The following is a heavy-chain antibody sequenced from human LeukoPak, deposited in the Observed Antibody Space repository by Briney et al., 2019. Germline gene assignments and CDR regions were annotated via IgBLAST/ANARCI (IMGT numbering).Heavy chain of an antibody. V-gene: IGHV3-33*01. Sequence: GGSLRLSCAASGFTFSSYGIHWVRQAPGKGLEWVAVIWYDGSNKYYADSVKGRFTISRDNSKNTLYLQMNSLRAEDTAVYYCARDRGRWLQFAVYGMDVWGQGTTVTVSS. CDR1: GFTFSSYG. CDR3: ARDRGRWLQFAVYGMDV. D-gene: IGHD5-24*01. J-gene: IGHJ6*02. CDR2: IWYDGSNK.